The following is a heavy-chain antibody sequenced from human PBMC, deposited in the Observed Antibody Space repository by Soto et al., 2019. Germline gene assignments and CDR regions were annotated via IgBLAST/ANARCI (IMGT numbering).Heavy chain of an antibody. D-gene: IGHD7-27*01. CDR3: ARRKITGDNYYYYGMDV. CDR1: GYSFTSYW. CDR2: IDPSDSYT. V-gene: IGHV5-10-1*01. J-gene: IGHJ6*02. Sequence: PGESLKISCKGSGYSFTSYWISWVRQMPGKGLEWMGRIDPSDSYTNYSPSFQGHVTISADKSISTAYLQWSSLKASDTAMYYCARRKITGDNYYYYGMDVWGQGTTVTVSS.